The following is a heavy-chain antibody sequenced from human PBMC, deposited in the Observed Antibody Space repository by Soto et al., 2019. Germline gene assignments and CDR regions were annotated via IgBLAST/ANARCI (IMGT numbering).Heavy chain of an antibody. CDR3: ARGGETIAVAHDY. CDR1: GFTFSSYA. D-gene: IGHD6-19*01. CDR2: ISYDGSNK. Sequence: QVPMVESGGGVVQPWRSLILSCAASGFTFSSYAMHWVRQAPVKGLEGVAVISYDGSNKYYADSVKARFTISRDNSKNTLYMQMNGLRAEDTAVYYGARGGETIAVAHDYWGQGTMVTVSS. V-gene: IGHV3-30-3*01. J-gene: IGHJ4*02.